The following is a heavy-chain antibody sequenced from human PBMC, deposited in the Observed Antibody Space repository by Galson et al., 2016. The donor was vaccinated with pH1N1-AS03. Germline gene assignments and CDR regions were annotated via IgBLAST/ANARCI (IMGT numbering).Heavy chain of an antibody. CDR2: VGGVDGSL. Sequence: SLRLSCAASGFTFSIYAMHWVRQAPGKGLEWVSGVGGVDGSLWYAESVKGRFTVSRDNSKGTLDLQMNSLRADDTAVYYCARGSGWPHWLDTWGQGTLVTVSS. CDR1: GFTFSIYA. D-gene: IGHD3-3*01. CDR3: ARGSGWPHWLDT. J-gene: IGHJ5*02. V-gene: IGHV3-23*01.